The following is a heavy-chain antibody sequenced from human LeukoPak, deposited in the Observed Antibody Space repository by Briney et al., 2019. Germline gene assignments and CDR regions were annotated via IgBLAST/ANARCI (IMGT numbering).Heavy chain of an antibody. CDR2: ISSSSSTI. CDR1: GFTFSSYW. CDR3: EAHYYGMDV. V-gene: IGHV3-48*02. Sequence: GGSLRLSCAASGFTFSSYWMSWVRQAPGKGLEWVSYISSSSSTIYYADSVKGRFTISRDNAKNSLYLQMNSLRDEDTAVYYCEAHYYGMDVWGQGTTVTVSS. J-gene: IGHJ6*02.